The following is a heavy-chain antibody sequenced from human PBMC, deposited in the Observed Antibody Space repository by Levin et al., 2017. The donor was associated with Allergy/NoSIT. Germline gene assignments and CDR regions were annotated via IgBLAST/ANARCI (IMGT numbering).Heavy chain of an antibody. D-gene: IGHD1-26*01. CDR2: IYYDGST. Sequence: LSLTCAASGFTVSSTYMSWVRQAPGKGLEWVSIIYYDGSTYYADSVKGRFTISRDSSKNTLYLQMNRLRAEDTAVYYCARVGRGPAGVDYWGQGTLVTVSS. CDR1: GFTVSSTY. J-gene: IGHJ4*02. V-gene: IGHV3-53*01. CDR3: ARVGRGPAGVDY.